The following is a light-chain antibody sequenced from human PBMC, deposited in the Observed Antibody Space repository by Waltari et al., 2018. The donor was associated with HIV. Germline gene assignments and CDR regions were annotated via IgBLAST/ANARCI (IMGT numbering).Light chain of an antibody. J-gene: IGKJ1*01. V-gene: IGKV3-11*01. CDR3: QQRSHWPPWT. CDR2: DAT. CDR1: HNIDNY. Sequence: EIVLTQSPAPLSWSPGERATLSCRASHNIDNYLAWYQQKPGQAPRLVIYDATNRASGIPARFGGSGSGTDFTLTISSLEPEDFAVYFCQQRSHWPPWTFGQGTNVEVK.